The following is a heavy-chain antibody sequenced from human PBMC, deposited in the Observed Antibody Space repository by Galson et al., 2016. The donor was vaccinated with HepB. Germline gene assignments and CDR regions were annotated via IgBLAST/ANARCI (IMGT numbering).Heavy chain of an antibody. V-gene: IGHV3-7*01. CDR2: IKNDGSQK. CDR3: ARGDCSSSTCYVIWFDP. CDR1: GFTFSNYW. D-gene: IGHD2-2*01. J-gene: IGHJ5*02. Sequence: SLRLSCAASGFTFSNYWMSWVRHAPGKGLEWVANIKNDGSQKYYVDSVKGRFTISRDNGKNSLYLQMGSLRAEDTAVYYCARGDCSSSTCYVIWFDPWGQGTLVTVSS.